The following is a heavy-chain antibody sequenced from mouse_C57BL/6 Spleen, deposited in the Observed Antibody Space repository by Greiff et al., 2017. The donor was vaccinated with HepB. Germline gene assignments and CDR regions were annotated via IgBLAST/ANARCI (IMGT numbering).Heavy chain of an antibody. D-gene: IGHD2-9*01. J-gene: IGHJ4*01. CDR3: ARPYYGYDPHYYAMDY. CDR1: GYTFTSYW. CDR2: IHPNSGST. Sequence: QVQLQQPGAELVKPGASVKLSCKASGYTFTSYWMHWVKQRPGQGLEWIGMIHPNSGSTNYNEKFKSKATLTVDKSSSTAYMQLSSLTSEDSAVYYCARPYYGYDPHYYAMDYWGQGTSVTVSS. V-gene: IGHV1-64*01.